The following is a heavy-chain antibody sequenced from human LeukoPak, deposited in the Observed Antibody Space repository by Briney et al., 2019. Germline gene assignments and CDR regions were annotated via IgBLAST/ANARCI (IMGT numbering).Heavy chain of an antibody. CDR1: GVSISSYY. J-gene: IGHJ4*02. Sequence: SETLSLTCTVSGVSISSYYWSWIRQPPGKGLEWIGYIYYSGSTNYNPSLKSRVTISVDTSKNQFSLKVSSVTAADTAVYYCASNYYGSGSLDYWGQGNLVTVSS. D-gene: IGHD3-10*01. V-gene: IGHV4-59*08. CDR2: IYYSGST. CDR3: ASNYYGSGSLDY.